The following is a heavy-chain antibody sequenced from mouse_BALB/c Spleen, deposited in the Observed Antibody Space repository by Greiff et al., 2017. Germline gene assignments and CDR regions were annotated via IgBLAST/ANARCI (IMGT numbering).Heavy chain of an antibody. Sequence: EVQLQQSGTVLARPGASVKMSCKASGYSFTSYWMHWVKQRPGQGLEWIGAIYPGNSDTSYNQKFKGKAKLTAVTSASTAYMELSSLTNEDSAVYYCTKLTGLYYYAMDYWGQGTSVTVSS. J-gene: IGHJ4*01. V-gene: IGHV1-5*01. CDR3: TKLTGLYYYAMDY. D-gene: IGHD4-1*01. CDR1: GYSFTSYW. CDR2: IYPGNSDT.